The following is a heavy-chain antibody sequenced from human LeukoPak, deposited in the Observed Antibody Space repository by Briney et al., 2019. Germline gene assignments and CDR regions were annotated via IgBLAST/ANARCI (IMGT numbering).Heavy chain of an antibody. V-gene: IGHV3-23*01. CDR3: AKADSGYEEGGIDY. D-gene: IGHD5-12*01. CDR1: GFTFSSYA. J-gene: IGHJ4*02. Sequence: GGSLRLSCAASGFTFSSYAMSWVRQAPGKGLEWVSGISGSAGNRYFADSVRGRFTISRDNSKNTLYLQMNSLRAEDTAVYYCAKADSGYEEGGIDYWGQGTLVTVSS. CDR2: ISGSAGNR.